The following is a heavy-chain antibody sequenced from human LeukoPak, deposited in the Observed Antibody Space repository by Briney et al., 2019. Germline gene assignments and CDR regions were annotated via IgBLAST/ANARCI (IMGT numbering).Heavy chain of an antibody. J-gene: IGHJ4*02. CDR1: GFTFSSYG. CDR3: AREAGSWLFFY. V-gene: IGHV3-30*03. Sequence: PGGSLRLSCAASGFTFSSYGMHWVRQAPGKGLEWVAVISYDGSNKYYADSVKGRFTISRDNSKNTLYLQMNSLRAEDTAVYYCAREAGSWLFFYWGQGTLVTVSS. CDR2: ISYDGSNK. D-gene: IGHD3-9*01.